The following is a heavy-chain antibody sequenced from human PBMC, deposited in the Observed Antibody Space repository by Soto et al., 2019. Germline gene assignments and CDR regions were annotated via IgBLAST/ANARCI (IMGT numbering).Heavy chain of an antibody. Sequence: GGSLRLSCAASGFAFRNYPMTGVRQAPGKGLDWVSTISGSGVDTYYPNSVEGRVTISRDNSKNTLYLQINSLRAEDTAVYYCAKGGLLPRANRWFWGQGTMVTVS. CDR1: GFAFRNYP. CDR3: AKGGLLPRANRWF. CDR2: ISGSGVDT. V-gene: IGHV3-23*01. J-gene: IGHJ4*02. D-gene: IGHD2-2*01.